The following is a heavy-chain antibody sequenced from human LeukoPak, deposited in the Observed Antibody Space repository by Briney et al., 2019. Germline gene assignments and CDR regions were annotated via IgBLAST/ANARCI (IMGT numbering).Heavy chain of an antibody. CDR2: ISGSGGST. CDR3: AKSYDSSGYSWFDP. D-gene: IGHD3-22*01. V-gene: IGHV3-23*01. CDR1: GFTFSSYA. Sequence: PGGSLRLTCAASGFTFSSYAMSWVRQAPGKGLEWVSAISGSGGSTYYADSVKGRFTISRDNSKNTLYLQMNSLRAEDTAVYYCAKSYDSSGYSWFDPWGQGTLVTVSS. J-gene: IGHJ5*02.